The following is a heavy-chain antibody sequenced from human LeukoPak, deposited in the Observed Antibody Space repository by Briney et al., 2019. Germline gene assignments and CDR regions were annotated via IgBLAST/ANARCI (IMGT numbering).Heavy chain of an antibody. CDR2: VRGGGNT. CDR3: AKGEQWLVFGAHY. J-gene: IGHJ4*02. Sequence: GGSLRLSCAASGFTFSNYAMSWVRQAPGKGLEWVSAVRGGGNTYYADSVKGRFTISRDNSKNMVYLQMNSLRAEDTAVYYCAKGEQWLVFGAHYWGQGTLVTVSS. CDR1: GFTFSNYA. D-gene: IGHD6-19*01. V-gene: IGHV3-23*01.